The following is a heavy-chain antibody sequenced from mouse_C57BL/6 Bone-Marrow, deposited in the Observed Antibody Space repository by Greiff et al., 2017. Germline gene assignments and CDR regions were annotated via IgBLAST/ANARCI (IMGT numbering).Heavy chain of an antibody. CDR3: TLYGSSDWYFDV. Sequence: VQLVESGAELARPGASVKMSCKASGYTFTSYTMHWVKQRPGQGLEWIGYINPSSGYTKYNQKFKDKATLTADKSSSTAYMQLSSLTSEDSAVYYCTLYGSSDWYFDVWGTGTTVTVSS. CDR1: GYTFTSYT. V-gene: IGHV1-4*01. D-gene: IGHD1-1*01. CDR2: INPSSGYT. J-gene: IGHJ1*03.